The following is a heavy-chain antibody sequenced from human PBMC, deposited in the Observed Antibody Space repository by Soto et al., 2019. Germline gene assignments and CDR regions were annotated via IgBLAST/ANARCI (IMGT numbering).Heavy chain of an antibody. CDR3: ARTSIVSFLFDY. CDR2: IFSNDEK. J-gene: IGHJ4*02. CDR1: GFSLSNVRMG. V-gene: IGHV2-26*01. Sequence: QVTLKESGPVLVKPTEPLTLTCTVSGFSLSNVRMGVSWIRQPPGKALEWLAHIFSNDEKSYSTSLKNRLTISKDTSRGQVVLTMTDMDPVDTATYYCARTSIVSFLFDYWGQGTVVTVSS. D-gene: IGHD2-15*01.